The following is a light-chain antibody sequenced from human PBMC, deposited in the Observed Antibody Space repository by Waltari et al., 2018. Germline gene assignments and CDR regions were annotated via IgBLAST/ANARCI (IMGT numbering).Light chain of an antibody. CDR1: ASNTGNNV. J-gene: IGLJ3*02. CDR3: AAWDDSLNGRWV. Sequence: QSVLTQPPSASGTPGQGVTISCSVGASNTGNNVVTWYQQVPGKAPKLLIYRSDRRPAGVPDRFSGSKSGTSASLAISGLQSEDEADYYCAAWDDSLNGRWVFGGGTKVTVL. CDR2: RSD. V-gene: IGLV1-44*01.